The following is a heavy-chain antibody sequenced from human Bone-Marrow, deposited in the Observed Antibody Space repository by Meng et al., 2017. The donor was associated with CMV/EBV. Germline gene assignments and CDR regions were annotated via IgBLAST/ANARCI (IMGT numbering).Heavy chain of an antibody. CDR3: ARGWGSTSCYSF. V-gene: IGHV4-39*07. D-gene: IGHD2-2*01. J-gene: IGHJ4*02. CDR2: VYFNANT. Sequence: SETLSLTCTVSGGSISSNNYYWGWIRQPPGRGLEWIGSVYFNANTYYSPSLKSRVTLSVDTSKNQLSLKMSSVTAADTAVYYCARGWGSTSCYSFWGQGTVVTVYS. CDR1: GGSISSNNYY.